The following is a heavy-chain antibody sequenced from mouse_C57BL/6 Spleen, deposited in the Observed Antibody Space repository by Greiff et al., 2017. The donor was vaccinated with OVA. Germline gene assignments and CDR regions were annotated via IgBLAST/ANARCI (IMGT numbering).Heavy chain of an antibody. CDR2: ISGGGGNT. D-gene: IGHD2-3*01. J-gene: IGHJ2*01. CDR3: ARRDGYFPHFDY. Sequence: DVMLVESGGGLVKPGGSLKLSCAASGFTFSSYTMSWVRQTPEKRLEWVATISGGGGNTYYPDSVKGRFTISRDNAKNTLYLQMCSLRSEDTALYYCARRDGYFPHFDYWGQGTTLTVSS. V-gene: IGHV5-9*01. CDR1: GFTFSSYT.